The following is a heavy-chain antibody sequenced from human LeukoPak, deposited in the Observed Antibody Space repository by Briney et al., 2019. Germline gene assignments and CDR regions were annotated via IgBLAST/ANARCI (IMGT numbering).Heavy chain of an antibody. CDR2: MNPNSGNT. Sequence: ASVKVSCKASGYTFTSYDINWVRPATGQGLEWMGWMNPNSGNTGYAQKFQGRVTMTRNTSISTAYMELSSLRSEDTAVYYCARGKLTGYYTNYYYGMDVWGQGTTVTVSS. V-gene: IGHV1-8*01. J-gene: IGHJ6*02. D-gene: IGHD3-9*01. CDR3: ARGKLTGYYTNYYYGMDV. CDR1: GYTFTSYD.